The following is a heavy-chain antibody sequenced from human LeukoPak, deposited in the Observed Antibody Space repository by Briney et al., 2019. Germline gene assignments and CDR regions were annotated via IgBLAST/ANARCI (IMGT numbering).Heavy chain of an antibody. V-gene: IGHV3-48*04. CDR2: ISGSSSSI. Sequence: GGSLRLSCAASGFTFSSCSVNWVRQAPGKGLEWVSYISGSSSSIKYADSVKGRFTISRDNAKNSLYLQMNSLRAEDTAVYYCVRDYDRSGYYIDLDYWGQGTLVTVSS. CDR3: VRDYDRSGYYIDLDY. CDR1: GFTFSSCS. J-gene: IGHJ4*02. D-gene: IGHD3-22*01.